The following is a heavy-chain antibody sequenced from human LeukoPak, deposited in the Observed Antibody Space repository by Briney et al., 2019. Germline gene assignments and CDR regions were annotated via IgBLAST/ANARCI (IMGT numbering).Heavy chain of an antibody. J-gene: IGHJ6*03. V-gene: IGHV1-2*02. Sequence: GASVKVSCKASGYAFTSYDINWVRQAPGQGLEWMGWINPKNGGTNYAQRFEGRVIMTRDTSGTVYMEVRRLRSDDTAIYYCARDAQFTVVVPAAKLNYMDVWGKGTTVTVSS. CDR1: GYAFTSYD. CDR3: ARDAQFTVVVPAAKLNYMDV. D-gene: IGHD2-2*01. CDR2: INPKNGGT.